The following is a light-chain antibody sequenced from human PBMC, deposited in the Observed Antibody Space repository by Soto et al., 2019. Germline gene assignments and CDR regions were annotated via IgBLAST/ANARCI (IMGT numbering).Light chain of an antibody. Sequence: QSVLTQPPSASGTPGQRLSISCSGSNSNLGKNTVNWYQQLPRTAPKLLIYSNNQRPSGVPDRFSGSKSGTSASLAISGLQSEDEADYYCAAWDDSLNGHVVFGGGTKVTVL. V-gene: IGLV1-44*01. CDR2: SNN. CDR3: AAWDDSLNGHVV. CDR1: NSNLGKNT. J-gene: IGLJ2*01.